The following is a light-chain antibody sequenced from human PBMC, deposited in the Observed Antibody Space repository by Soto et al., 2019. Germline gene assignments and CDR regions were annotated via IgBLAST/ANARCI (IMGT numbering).Light chain of an antibody. V-gene: IGLV1-40*01. CDR1: SSNIGAGYE. CDR2: ENN. J-gene: IGLJ1*01. Sequence: QSVLTQPPSVSVAPGQRVTISCTGSSSNIGAGYEAHWYQQVPGTAPKLLIYENNTRPSGVPDRFSGSKSGTSASLAITGLQAEDEAEYYCQSYDSSLSGYVFGTGTKVTVL. CDR3: QSYDSSLSGYV.